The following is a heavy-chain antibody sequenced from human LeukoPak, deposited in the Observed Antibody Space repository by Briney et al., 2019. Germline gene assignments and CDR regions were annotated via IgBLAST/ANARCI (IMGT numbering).Heavy chain of an antibody. CDR2: ISAYNGNT. D-gene: IGHD6-13*01. J-gene: IGHJ6*03. CDR1: GYTFTSYG. Sequence: ASVKVSCKASGYTFTSYGISWVRQAPGQGLEWMGWISAYNGNTNYAQKLQGRVTMTTDTSTSTAYMELRSLRSDDTAVYYCARAQSPYSSSWYVGDHYYYYYMDVWGKGTTVTVSS. V-gene: IGHV1-18*01. CDR3: ARAQSPYSSSWYVGDHYYYYYMDV.